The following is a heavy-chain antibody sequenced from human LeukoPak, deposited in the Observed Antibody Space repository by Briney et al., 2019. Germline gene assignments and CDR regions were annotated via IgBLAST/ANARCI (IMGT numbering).Heavy chain of an antibody. D-gene: IGHD6-25*01. V-gene: IGHV4-61*05. CDR3: ARADSSGPFDP. Sequence: SETLSLTCTVSGGSISSSNYYWGWIRQPPGKGLEWIGYIYYSGSTNYNPSLKSRVTISVDTSKNQFSLKLSSVTAADTAVYYCARADSSGPFDPWGQGTLVTVSS. CDR2: IYYSGST. J-gene: IGHJ5*02. CDR1: GGSISSSNYY.